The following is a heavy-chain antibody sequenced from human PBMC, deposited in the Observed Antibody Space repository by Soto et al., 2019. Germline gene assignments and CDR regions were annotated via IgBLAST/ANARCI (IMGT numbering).Heavy chain of an antibody. D-gene: IGHD3-9*01. V-gene: IGHV2-5*02. J-gene: IGHJ4*02. CDR3: AHSGVYYDSLTGYYYANDY. CDR1: GFSLSTSGVG. CDR2: IYWDDDK. Sequence: QITLKESGPTLVKPTQTLTLTCTFSGFSLSTSGVGVGWIRQPPGKALEWLALIYWDDDKRYSPSLKSRLTITKDTPKNQVVLTMTNMDPVDTATYYCAHSGVYYDSLTGYYYANDYWGQGTLVTVSS.